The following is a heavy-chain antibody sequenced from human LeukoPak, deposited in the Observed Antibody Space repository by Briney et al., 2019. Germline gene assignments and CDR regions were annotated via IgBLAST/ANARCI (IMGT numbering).Heavy chain of an antibody. D-gene: IGHD3-10*01. CDR1: GFTFSNYA. CDR3: AKDFLYNVVDY. Sequence: GGSLRLSCAASGFTFSNYAMTWVRQAPGMGLEWVSSISGSDSSSYHADSVKGRFTVSRDNSKNTLHLQMNSLRAEDTAVYYCAKDFLYNVVDYWGQGTLVAVSS. CDR2: ISGSDSSS. V-gene: IGHV3-23*01. J-gene: IGHJ4*02.